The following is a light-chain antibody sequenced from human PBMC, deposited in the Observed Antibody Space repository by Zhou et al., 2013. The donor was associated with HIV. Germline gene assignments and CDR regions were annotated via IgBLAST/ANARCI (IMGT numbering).Light chain of an antibody. J-gene: IGKJ1*01. Sequence: AIRMTQSPSSFSASTGDRVTITCRASQGISSYLAWYQQKPGKAPKLLIYAASTLQGGVPSRFSGSGSGTEFTLTISSLQLEDFATYYCLQHNSPPXTFGQGTKVEIK. CDR3: LQHNSPPXT. V-gene: IGKV1-8*01. CDR1: QGISSY. CDR2: AAS.